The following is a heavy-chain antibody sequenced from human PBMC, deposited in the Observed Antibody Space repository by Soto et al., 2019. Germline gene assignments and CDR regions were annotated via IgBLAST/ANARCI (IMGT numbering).Heavy chain of an antibody. J-gene: IGHJ4*02. Sequence: QVQLVESGGGVVQPGGSLRLSCAASEFNFNSFAMHWVRQAPGKGLEWLAFISYDGSTKYYAYSVRGRSTISRDNSKNTLYLQMNGLRAEDTAVYYCATTLLALADQLEYWGQGTLVTVSS. CDR2: ISYDGSTK. CDR1: EFNFNSFA. D-gene: IGHD2-2*01. CDR3: ATTLLALADQLEY. V-gene: IGHV3-30*03.